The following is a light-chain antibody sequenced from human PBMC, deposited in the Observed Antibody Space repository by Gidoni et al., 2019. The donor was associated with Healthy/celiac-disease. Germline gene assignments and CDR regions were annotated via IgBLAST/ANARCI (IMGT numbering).Light chain of an antibody. J-gene: IGKJ1*01. CDR2: GAS. Sequence: EIVLTHSPGTLSLSPGERATLSCRASHSVSSSYLAWYQQKPGQAPRLLIYGASSRATGIPDRFSGSGSGTDFTLTISRLEPEDFAVYYCQQYGSSPWTFGQGTKVEIK. V-gene: IGKV3-20*01. CDR3: QQYGSSPWT. CDR1: HSVSSSY.